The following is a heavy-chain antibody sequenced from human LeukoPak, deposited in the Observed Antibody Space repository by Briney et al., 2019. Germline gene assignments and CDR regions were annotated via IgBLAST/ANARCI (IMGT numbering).Heavy chain of an antibody. CDR2: INHSGST. Sequence: SETLSLTCAVYGGSFSGYYWSWIRQPPGKGLEWIGEINHSGSTNYNPSLKSRVTISVDTSKNQFSLKLSSVTAADTAVYYCARGRQWLVYYGMDVWGQGTTVTVSS. CDR3: ARGRQWLVYYGMDV. D-gene: IGHD6-19*01. J-gene: IGHJ6*02. CDR1: GGSFSGYY. V-gene: IGHV4-34*01.